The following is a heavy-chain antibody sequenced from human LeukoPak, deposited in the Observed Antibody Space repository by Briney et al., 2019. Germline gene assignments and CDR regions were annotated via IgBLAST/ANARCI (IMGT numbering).Heavy chain of an antibody. CDR3: ARARLGGFGESTFDY. D-gene: IGHD3-10*01. Sequence: ASVKVSCKASGYTFTSYDINWVRQATGQGLEWMGWMNPNIGNTDYAQKFQGRVTITRNTSISTAYMELSSLRSEDTAVYYCARARLGGFGESTFDYWGQGTLVTVSS. V-gene: IGHV1-8*01. CDR2: MNPNIGNT. J-gene: IGHJ4*02. CDR1: GYTFTSYD.